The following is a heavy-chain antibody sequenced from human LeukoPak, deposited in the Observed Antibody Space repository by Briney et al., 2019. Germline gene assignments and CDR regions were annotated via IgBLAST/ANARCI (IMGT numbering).Heavy chain of an antibody. CDR2: INPNSGGT. V-gene: IGHV1-2*02. D-gene: IGHD3-22*01. Sequence: ASVNVSCKASGYTFTGYYMHWVRQAPGHGLEWMGWINPNSGGTNYAQKFQGRVTMTRDTSISTAYMELSRLRSDDTAVYYCARVYYDSSGLLDTFDIWGQGTMVTVSS. CDR1: GYTFTGYY. CDR3: ARVYYDSSGLLDTFDI. J-gene: IGHJ3*02.